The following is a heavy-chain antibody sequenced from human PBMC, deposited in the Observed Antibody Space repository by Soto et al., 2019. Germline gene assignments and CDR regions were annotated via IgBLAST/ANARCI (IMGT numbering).Heavy chain of an antibody. CDR3: ATDLLLYSSGWYHSDY. CDR1: GYTFTSYA. J-gene: IGHJ4*02. Sequence: ASVKVSCKASGYTFTSYAMHWVRQAPGQRLEWMGWINAGNGNTKYSQKFQGRVTITADASASTAYMELSSLRSEDMAVYYCATDLLLYSSGWYHSDYWGQGTLVTVSS. V-gene: IGHV1-3*03. D-gene: IGHD6-19*01. CDR2: INAGNGNT.